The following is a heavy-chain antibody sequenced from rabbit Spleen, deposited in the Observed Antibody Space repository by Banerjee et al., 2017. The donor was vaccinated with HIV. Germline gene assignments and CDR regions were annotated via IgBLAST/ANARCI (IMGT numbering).Heavy chain of an antibody. J-gene: IGHJ4*01. CDR1: GVSFSSSSY. CDR3: ARDLTSVIGWNFNL. D-gene: IGHD2-1*01. CDR2: INTATTKG. Sequence: QSLEESGGDLVKPGASLTLTCTASGVSFSSSSYMCWVRQAPGKGLEWIGCINTATTKGVYATWAKGRFTISRTSSTTVTLQMTSLTAADTATYFCARDLTSVIGWNFNLWGPGTLVTVS. V-gene: IGHV1S40*01.